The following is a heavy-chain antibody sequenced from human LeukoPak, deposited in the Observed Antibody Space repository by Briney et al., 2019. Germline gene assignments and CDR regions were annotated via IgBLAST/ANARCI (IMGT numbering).Heavy chain of an antibody. D-gene: IGHD1-7*01. Sequence: ASVKVSCKASGYTFTSYYMHWVRQAPGQGLEWMGIINPSGGSTSYAQKFQGRVTMTRDMSTSTVYMELSSLRSEDTAVYYCARGGNTLPQEHFGGARYYYMDVWGKGTTVTVSS. CDR1: GYTFTSYY. V-gene: IGHV1-46*01. CDR3: ARGGNTLPQEHFGGARYYYMDV. CDR2: INPSGGST. J-gene: IGHJ6*03.